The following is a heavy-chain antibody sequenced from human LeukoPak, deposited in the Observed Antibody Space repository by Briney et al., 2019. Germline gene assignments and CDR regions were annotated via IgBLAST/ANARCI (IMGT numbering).Heavy chain of an antibody. V-gene: IGHV3-23*01. D-gene: IGHD3-3*01. CDR3: AKRSTTVTRNFYFDC. CDR1: GFTFSNYP. J-gene: IGHJ4*02. CDR2: INNFGGS. Sequence: GGSLRLSCAASGFTFSNYPMSWVRQAPGKGLEWVSTINNFGGSYYADSVKGRFTISRDDSKNTLYLQMNSLRAEDTALYYCAKRSTTVTRNFYFDCWGQGTLVTVSS.